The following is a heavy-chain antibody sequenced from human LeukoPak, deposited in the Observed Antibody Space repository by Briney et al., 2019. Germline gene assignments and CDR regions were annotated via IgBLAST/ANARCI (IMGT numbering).Heavy chain of an antibody. CDR3: AREPHSSSWSRDAFDI. CDR2: IYSGGST. Sequence: PGGSLRLSCAASGFTVSSNHMSWVRQAPGKGLEWVSVIYSGGSTYYADSVKGRFTISRDNSKNTLYLQMNSLRAEDTAVYYCAREPHSSSWSRDAFDIWGQGTMVTVSS. CDR1: GFTVSSNH. V-gene: IGHV3-53*01. D-gene: IGHD6-13*01. J-gene: IGHJ3*02.